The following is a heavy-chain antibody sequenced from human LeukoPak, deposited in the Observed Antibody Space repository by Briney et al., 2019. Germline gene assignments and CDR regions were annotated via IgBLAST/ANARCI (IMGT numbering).Heavy chain of an antibody. D-gene: IGHD6-6*01. CDR1: GGPFSGYY. J-gene: IGHJ4*02. Sequence: PSETLSLTCAVYGGPFSGYYWSWIRQPPGKGLEWIGEISHSGSTNYSPSLKSRVTISVDTSKNQISLKLTSVTAADTAVYYCARGRVYTSSSPLDYWGQGTLVTVSS. CDR2: ISHSGST. V-gene: IGHV4-34*01. CDR3: ARGRVYTSSSPLDY.